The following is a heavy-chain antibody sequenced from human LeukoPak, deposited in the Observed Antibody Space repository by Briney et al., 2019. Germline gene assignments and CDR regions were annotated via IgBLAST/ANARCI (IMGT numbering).Heavy chain of an antibody. D-gene: IGHD3-10*01. J-gene: IGHJ4*02. Sequence: GGSLRLSCAASGFTFSSYAMHWVRQAPGKGLEWVAVISYDGSNKYYADSVKGRFTISRDNSKSTLYLQMNSLRAEDTAVYYCARDLIWFGELLLDYWGQGTLVTVSS. CDR1: GFTFSSYA. V-gene: IGHV3-30*04. CDR2: ISYDGSNK. CDR3: ARDLIWFGELLLDY.